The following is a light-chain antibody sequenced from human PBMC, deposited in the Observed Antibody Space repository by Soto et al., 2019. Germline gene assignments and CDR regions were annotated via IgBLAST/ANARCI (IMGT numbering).Light chain of an antibody. CDR3: QQYGSSGT. V-gene: IGKV3-20*01. Sequence: EIVLTQSAGTLSMSPGESPTLSRRARQSVSKHYLAWYQQKPGQAPRLLIYGASNRATGIPDRFSGSGSGTDFTLTISRLPPEDFAVYDCQQYGSSGTFGQGTKVDIK. CDR1: QSVSKHY. J-gene: IGKJ1*01. CDR2: GAS.